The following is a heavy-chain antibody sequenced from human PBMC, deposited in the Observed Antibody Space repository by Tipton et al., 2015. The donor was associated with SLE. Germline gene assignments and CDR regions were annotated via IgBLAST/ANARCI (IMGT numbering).Heavy chain of an antibody. CDR3: ASGNPVMPL. CDR2: IFYIGST. Sequence: TLSLTCTVSGGSISSLSWSWIRQPPGKRLEWIGYIFYIGSTNYNPSLKSRVAMSVDMSKNQFSLKLTSVTAADTAVYYCASGNPVMPLWGQGTLVTVSS. J-gene: IGHJ4*02. CDR1: GGSISSLS. V-gene: IGHV4-59*01. D-gene: IGHD1-1*01.